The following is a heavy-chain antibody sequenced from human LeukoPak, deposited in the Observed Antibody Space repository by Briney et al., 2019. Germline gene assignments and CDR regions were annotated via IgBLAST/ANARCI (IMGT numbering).Heavy chain of an antibody. CDR2: INHSGST. D-gene: IGHD2-8*02. CDR3: ARGLSGNWFDP. CDR1: GGSFSGYY. Sequence: ASETLSLTCAVYGGSFSGYYWSWIRQPPGKGLEWIGEINHSGSTNYNPSLKSRVTISVGTSKNQFSLKLSSVTAADTAVYYCARGLSGNWFDPWGQGTLVTVSS. V-gene: IGHV4-34*01. J-gene: IGHJ5*02.